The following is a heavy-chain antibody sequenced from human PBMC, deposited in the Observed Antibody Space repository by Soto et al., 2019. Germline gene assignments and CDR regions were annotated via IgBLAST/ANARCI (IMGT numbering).Heavy chain of an antibody. CDR3: ARAYSNYYKKEFLDYMDV. D-gene: IGHD4-4*01. V-gene: IGHV4-31*11. Sequence: PSETLSLTCAVSGGSVTSGGHYWSWIRQHPGKGLEWIGYIYYSGRTYYNPSLKSRVTISVDTSKNQFSLKLSSVTAADTAVYYCARAYSNYYKKEFLDYMDVWGKGTTVTVSS. CDR2: IYYSGRT. CDR1: GGSVTSGGHY. J-gene: IGHJ6*03.